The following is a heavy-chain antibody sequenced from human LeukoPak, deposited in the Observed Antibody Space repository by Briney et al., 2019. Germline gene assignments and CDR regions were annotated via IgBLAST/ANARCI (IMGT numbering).Heavy chain of an antibody. CDR3: ARGEASSWYIE. CDR1: GGTFSSYA. CDR2: IIPIFGTA. V-gene: IGHV1-69*05. J-gene: IGHJ4*02. Sequence: SVKVSCKASGGTFSSYAISWVRQAPGQGLEWMGGIIPIFGTANYAQKFQGRVTMTRDTSISTAYMQLSRLRSDDTALYFCARGEASSWYIEWGQGTMVTVSS. D-gene: IGHD6-13*01.